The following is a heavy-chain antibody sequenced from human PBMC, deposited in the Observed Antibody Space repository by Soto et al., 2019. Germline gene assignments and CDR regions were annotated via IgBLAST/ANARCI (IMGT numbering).Heavy chain of an antibody. D-gene: IGHD2-2*01. CDR1: GYTFTSYA. CDR2: INAGNGNT. Sequence: QVQLVQSGAEVKKPGASVKVSCKASGYTFTSYAMHWVRQAPGQRLEWRGWINAGNGNTKYSQKFQGRVTITRDTSASTAYMELSSLRSEDTAVYYCARDIVVVTAAFVARGFDYWGQGTLVTVSS. J-gene: IGHJ4*02. CDR3: ARDIVVVTAAFVARGFDY. V-gene: IGHV1-3*01.